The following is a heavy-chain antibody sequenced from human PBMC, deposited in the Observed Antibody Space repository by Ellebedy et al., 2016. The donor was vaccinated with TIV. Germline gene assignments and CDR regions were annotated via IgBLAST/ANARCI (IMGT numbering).Heavy chain of an antibody. CDR1: GFTVSTNF. D-gene: IGHD1-14*01. CDR3: TTDLPGGPDDY. V-gene: IGHV3-53*01. CDR2: IYPDGNT. Sequence: GGSLRLSXAVSGFTVSTNFMSWVRQAPGKGLEWVSVIYPDGNTYFADSVKGRFTISRDNSKNTLYLQMNSLRAEDTAVYYCTTDLPGGPDDYWGQGTLVTVSS. J-gene: IGHJ4*02.